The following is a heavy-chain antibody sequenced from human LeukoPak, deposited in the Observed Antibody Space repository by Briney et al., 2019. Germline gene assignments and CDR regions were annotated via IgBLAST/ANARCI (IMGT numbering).Heavy chain of an antibody. J-gene: IGHJ5*02. CDR1: GFTLSTYV. CDR3: ATVASGATILYSFDP. D-gene: IGHD3-16*01. CDR2: IWYDGSNK. V-gene: IGHV3-33*01. Sequence: PRRSPCPSRAASGFTLSTYVMHWVGQAPGKGLEWVTVIWYDGSNKYYADSVRSRVTISRDNSKNALYLQMNSLRAEDTAVYYCATVASGATILYSFDPWGQGTPVTVHS.